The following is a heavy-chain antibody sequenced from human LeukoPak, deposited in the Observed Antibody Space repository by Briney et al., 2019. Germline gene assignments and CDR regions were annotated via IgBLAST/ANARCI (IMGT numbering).Heavy chain of an antibody. CDR3: ARDLGSSGYYYVD. D-gene: IGHD3-22*01. Sequence: ASVKVSCKASGYTFTSYHMHWVRQAPGQGLEWMGIINPSGGSTSSAQKFQGRVTMTRDTSTSTVYMELSSLRSEDTAVYYCARDLGSSGYYYVDWGQGTLVTVSS. CDR1: GYTFTSYH. J-gene: IGHJ4*02. CDR2: INPSGGST. V-gene: IGHV1-46*01.